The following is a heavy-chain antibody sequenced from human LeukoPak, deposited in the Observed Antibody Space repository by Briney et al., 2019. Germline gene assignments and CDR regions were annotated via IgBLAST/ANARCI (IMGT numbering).Heavy chain of an antibody. D-gene: IGHD1-1*01. V-gene: IGHV3-23*01. CDR2: ITGSGGST. Sequence: GGSLRLSCAGSGFTFSTYAMSWVRQAPGKGLEWVSTITGSGGSTYYADSVKGRFTISRDNSKNTLYLQMNSLRDEDTAVYYCARGRNEISAAMDVWGQGTTVTVSS. CDR3: ARGRNEISAAMDV. CDR1: GFTFSTYA. J-gene: IGHJ6*02.